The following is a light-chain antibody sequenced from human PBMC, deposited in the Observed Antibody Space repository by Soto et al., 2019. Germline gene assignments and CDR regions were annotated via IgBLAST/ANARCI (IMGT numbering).Light chain of an antibody. CDR3: QQSFSIPIT. CDR1: QSITTY. V-gene: IGKV1-39*01. J-gene: IGKJ5*01. Sequence: IQMTHSPSSLSASVGDRVTITCRASQSITTYLNWYRQKPGKAPKLLIYAASSLHSGVPSRFSGSGSGTDFTLTISSLKPEDAATYYCQQSFSIPITFGHGTRLEIK. CDR2: AAS.